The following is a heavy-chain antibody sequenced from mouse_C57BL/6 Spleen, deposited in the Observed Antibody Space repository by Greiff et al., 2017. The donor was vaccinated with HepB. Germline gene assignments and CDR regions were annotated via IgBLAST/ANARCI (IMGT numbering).Heavy chain of an antibody. V-gene: IGHV1-18*01. Sequence: VQLKESGPELVKPGASVKIPCKASGYTFTDYNMDWVKQSHGKSLEWIGDINPNNGGTIYNQKFKGKATLTVDKSSSTAYMELRSLTSEDTAVYYCARGYGSSLRDWYFDVWGTGTTVTVSS. D-gene: IGHD1-1*01. CDR1: GYTFTDYN. CDR2: INPNNGGT. CDR3: ARGYGSSLRDWYFDV. J-gene: IGHJ1*03.